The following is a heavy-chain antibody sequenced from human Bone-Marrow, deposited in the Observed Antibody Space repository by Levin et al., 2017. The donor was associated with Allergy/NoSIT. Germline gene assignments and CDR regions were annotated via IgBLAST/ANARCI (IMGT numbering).Heavy chain of an antibody. Sequence: PSETLSLTCAVYGGSFSGYYWSWIRQPPGKGLEWIGEINHSGSTNYNPSLKSRVTISVDTSKNQFSLKLSSVTAADTAVYYCARGGLYYYDSSGYYAPADYWGQGTLVTVSS. CDR3: ARGGLYYYDSSGYYAPADY. J-gene: IGHJ4*02. V-gene: IGHV4-34*01. CDR1: GGSFSGYY. D-gene: IGHD3-22*01. CDR2: INHSGST.